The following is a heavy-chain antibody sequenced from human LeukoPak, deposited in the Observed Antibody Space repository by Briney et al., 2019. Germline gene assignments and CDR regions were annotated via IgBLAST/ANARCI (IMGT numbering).Heavy chain of an antibody. V-gene: IGHV3-7*05. CDR2: INRDGSGK. D-gene: IGHD6-6*01. CDR1: GFSFSSHW. J-gene: IGHJ4*02. CDR3: ARGIHNSCDY. Sequence: TGGSLRLSCAASGFSFSSHWMNWVRQAPGKGLEWVANINRDGSGKYYVDSVKGRFSISRDSAKSSMYLQMDSLRAEDTAVYYCARGIHNSCDYWGQGALVTVSS.